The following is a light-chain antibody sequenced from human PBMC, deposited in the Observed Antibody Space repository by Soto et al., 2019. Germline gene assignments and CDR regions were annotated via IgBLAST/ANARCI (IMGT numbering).Light chain of an antibody. CDR3: GSWDSSLSADV. CDR1: ISNIGGNS. CDR2: DDN. J-gene: IGLJ6*01. Sequence: QSVLTQRPSVSAAPGQKVPIPFSGSISNIGGNSLSWYQQLPGTAPKRLIYDDNKPPSGIPDRLSGTKSGTSATLGIIGIQPGDEADYYCGSWDSSLSADVFGSGTKLTVL. V-gene: IGLV1-51*01.